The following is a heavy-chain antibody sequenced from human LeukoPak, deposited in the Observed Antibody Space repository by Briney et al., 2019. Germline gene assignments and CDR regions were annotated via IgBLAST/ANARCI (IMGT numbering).Heavy chain of an antibody. Sequence: GGSLRLSCAASGFTFSSYGMHWVRQAPGKGLEWVAFIRYDGSNKYYADSVKGRFTISRDNSKNTLYLQMNSLRAEDTAVYYCASLDSSSWNDAFDIWGQGTMVTVSS. D-gene: IGHD6-13*01. V-gene: IGHV3-30*02. CDR2: IRYDGSNK. CDR1: GFTFSSYG. J-gene: IGHJ3*02. CDR3: ASLDSSSWNDAFDI.